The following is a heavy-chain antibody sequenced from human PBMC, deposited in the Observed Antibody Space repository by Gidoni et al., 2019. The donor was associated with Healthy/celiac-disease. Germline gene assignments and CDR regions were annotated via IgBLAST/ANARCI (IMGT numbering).Heavy chain of an antibody. CDR2: ISSSSSYT. D-gene: IGHD3-9*01. CDR3: AATYYDILTGYYAFDY. Sequence: QVQLVESGGGLVKPGGSLRLSCAASGFTFSAYYMGWIHQAPGKGLEWVSYISSSSSYTNYADSVKGRFTISRDNAKNSLYLQMNSLRAEDTAVYYCAATYYDILTGYYAFDYWGQGTLVTVSS. J-gene: IGHJ4*02. CDR1: GFTFSAYY. V-gene: IGHV3-11*06.